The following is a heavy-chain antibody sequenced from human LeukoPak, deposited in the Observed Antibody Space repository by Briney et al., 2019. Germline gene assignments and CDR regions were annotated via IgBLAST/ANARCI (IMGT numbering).Heavy chain of an antibody. D-gene: IGHD1-26*01. CDR1: GGSIRSYY. Sequence: SQTLSLSCAVSGGSIRSYYWSWIRQPPGKGLECIGYIYYIGSTNYNPSLKSRVTISLDTSKSQFSLKLTSVTPADTAVYYCARGGIVGSRTNWFDPWGQGILVTVSS. J-gene: IGHJ5*02. CDR2: IYYIGST. V-gene: IGHV4-59*01. CDR3: ARGGIVGSRTNWFDP.